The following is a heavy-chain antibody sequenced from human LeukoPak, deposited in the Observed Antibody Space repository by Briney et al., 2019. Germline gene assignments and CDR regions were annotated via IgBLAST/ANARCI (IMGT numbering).Heavy chain of an antibody. CDR1: GGTFSIYA. CDR2: IIPIFGTA. J-gene: IGHJ6*02. Sequence: ASVKVSCKASGGTFSIYAISWVRQAPGQGLEWMGGIIPIFGTANYAQKFQGRVTITADESTSTAYMELSSLRSEDTAVYYCARGPRYYNYYGMDVWGQGTTVTVSS. V-gene: IGHV1-69*01. CDR3: ARGPRYYNYYGMDV.